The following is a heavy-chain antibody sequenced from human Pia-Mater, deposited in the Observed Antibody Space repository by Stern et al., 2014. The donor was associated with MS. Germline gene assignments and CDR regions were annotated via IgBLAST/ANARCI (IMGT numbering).Heavy chain of an antibody. J-gene: IGHJ4*02. D-gene: IGHD3-3*01. CDR3: AKGSDFWSGYCDY. CDR1: GFTFSTYA. Sequence: EVQLVESGGGLVQPGGTLRLSCAASGFTFSTYAMSWVRQVPGTGLERVSDISVNGGSTYYADSVRGRFTISRDNSKNTLYLQMNSLRAEDTAVYYCAKGSDFWSGYCDYWGQGTLVTVSS. CDR2: ISVNGGST. V-gene: IGHV3-23*04.